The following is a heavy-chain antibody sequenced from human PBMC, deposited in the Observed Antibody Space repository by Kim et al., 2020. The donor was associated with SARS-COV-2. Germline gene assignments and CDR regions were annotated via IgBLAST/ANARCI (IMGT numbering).Heavy chain of an antibody. CDR2: LNGDGSIT. J-gene: IGHJ4*01. V-gene: IGHV3-74*01. CDR1: GFTFRNYW. CDR3: IRGVYDDY. D-gene: IGHD6-6*01. Sequence: GGSRRLSCAASGFTFRNYWMHWVRQPPGKGLVWVARLNGDGSITNYGDSVKGRFTISRDTATNTAYLQMNGLRAQETAVYDCIRGVYDDY.